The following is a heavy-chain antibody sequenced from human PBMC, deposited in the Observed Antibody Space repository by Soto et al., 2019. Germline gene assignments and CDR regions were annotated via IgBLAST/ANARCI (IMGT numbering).Heavy chain of an antibody. J-gene: IGHJ5*02. CDR2: IHWNDDK. D-gene: IGHD3-22*01. Sequence: QITLKESGPTLVKPTQTLTLTCSFSGFSLSAYGVRVIWFRHPPGETLEWLALIHWNDDKRYSPYLKSRLTITKDTSKNQVVLTLTNLDPLDTGTYFCAHTKDSSGFLTSWGQGILVTVSS. V-gene: IGHV2-5*01. CDR3: AHTKDSSGFLTS. CDR1: GFSLSAYGVR.